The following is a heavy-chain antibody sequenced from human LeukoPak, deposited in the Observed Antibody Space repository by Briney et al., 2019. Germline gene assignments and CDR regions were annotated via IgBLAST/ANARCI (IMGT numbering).Heavy chain of an antibody. D-gene: IGHD4-17*01. CDR2: ISSSGSTI. CDR1: GFTFSSYE. V-gene: IGHV3-48*03. CDR3: ATNTVTTFSSDY. Sequence: PGGSLRLSCAASGFTFSSYEMNWVRQAPGKGLEWVSYISSSGSTIYYADSVKGRFTISRNNAKNSLYLQMNSLRAEDTAVYYCATNTVTTFSSDYWGQGTLVTVSS. J-gene: IGHJ4*02.